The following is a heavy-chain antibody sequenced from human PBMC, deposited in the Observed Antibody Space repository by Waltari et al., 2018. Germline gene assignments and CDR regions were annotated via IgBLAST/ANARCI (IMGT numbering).Heavy chain of an antibody. J-gene: IGHJ4*02. CDR2: ISSSSSYI. CDR1: GFTFSSYS. Sequence: VESGGGLVKPGGSLRLSCAASGFTFSSYSMNWVRQAPGKGLEWVSSISSSSSYIYYADSVKGRFTISRDNAKNSLYLQMNSLRAEDTAVYYCARETGGSSRYYFDYWGQGTLVTVSS. CDR3: ARETGGSSRYYFDY. V-gene: IGHV3-21*01. D-gene: IGHD2-15*01.